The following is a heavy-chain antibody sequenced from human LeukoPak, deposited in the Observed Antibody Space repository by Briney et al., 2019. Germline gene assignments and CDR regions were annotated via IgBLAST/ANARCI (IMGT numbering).Heavy chain of an antibody. J-gene: IGHJ3*02. CDR2: INHSGST. Sequence: PSETLSLTCAVYGGSFSGYYWSWIRQPPGKGLEWIGEINHSGSTNYNPSLKSRVTISVDTPKNQFSLNLSSVTAADTAVYYCARRSPSNDAFDIWGQGTMVTASS. CDR1: GGSFSGYY. CDR3: ARRSPSNDAFDI. V-gene: IGHV4-34*01.